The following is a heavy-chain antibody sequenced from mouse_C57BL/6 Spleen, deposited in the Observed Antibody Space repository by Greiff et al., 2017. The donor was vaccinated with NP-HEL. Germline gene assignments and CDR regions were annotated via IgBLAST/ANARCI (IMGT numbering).Heavy chain of an antibody. CDR2: INPNNGGT. Sequence: EVQLQQSGPELVKPGASVKISCKASGYTFTDYYMNWVKQSHGKSLEWIGDINPNNGGTSYNQKFKGKATLTVDKSSSTAYMELRSLTSEDSAVYYCARDYYGMDYWGQGTSVTVSS. CDR1: GYTFTDYY. CDR3: ARDYYGMDY. J-gene: IGHJ4*01. V-gene: IGHV1-26*01.